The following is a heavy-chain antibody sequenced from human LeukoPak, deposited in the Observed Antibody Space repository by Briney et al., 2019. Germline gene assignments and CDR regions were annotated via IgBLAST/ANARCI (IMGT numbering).Heavy chain of an antibody. V-gene: IGHV3-30*04. Sequence: GGSLRLSCAASGFTFSAYAMHWVRQAPGKGLEWVAIISYDGNDYNYADSVKGRFTISGDNSKNTLYLQMNTLRPEDTAIYYCAHPRGPLWSGYKYERYYFNAMDVWGQGTTVTVSS. CDR2: ISYDGNDY. J-gene: IGHJ6*02. D-gene: IGHD3-3*01. CDR1: GFTFSAYA. CDR3: AHPRGPLWSGYKYERYYFNAMDV.